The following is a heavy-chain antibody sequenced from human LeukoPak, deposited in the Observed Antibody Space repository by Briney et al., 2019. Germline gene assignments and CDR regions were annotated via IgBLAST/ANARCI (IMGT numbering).Heavy chain of an antibody. J-gene: IGHJ4*02. CDR1: GFTFSSYG. V-gene: IGHV3-33*01. CDR2: IWYDGSNK. Sequence: GGSLRLPCAASGFTFSSYGMHWVRQAPGKGLEWVAVIWYDGSNKYYADSVKGRFTISRDNSKNTLYLQMNSLRAEDTAVYYCARDYGDPIGGYYFDYWGQGTLVTVSS. D-gene: IGHD4-17*01. CDR3: ARDYGDPIGGYYFDY.